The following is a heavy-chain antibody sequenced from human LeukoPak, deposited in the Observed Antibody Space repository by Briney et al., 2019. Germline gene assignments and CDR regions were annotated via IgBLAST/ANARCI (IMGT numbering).Heavy chain of an antibody. V-gene: IGHV1-2*02. Sequence: ASVKVSCKASRYPFIGYYMHWVRQAPGQGLEWMGWINPNSGGTNYAQKFQGRVTMTRDTSISTAYMELSSLRSDDTAVYYCATKLSGYWGQGTLVTVSS. CDR1: RYPFIGYY. CDR3: ATKLSGY. D-gene: IGHD1-26*01. CDR2: INPNSGGT. J-gene: IGHJ4*02.